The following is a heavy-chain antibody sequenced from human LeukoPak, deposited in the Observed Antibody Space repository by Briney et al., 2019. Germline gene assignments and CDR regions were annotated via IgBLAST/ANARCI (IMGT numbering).Heavy chain of an antibody. V-gene: IGHV3-21*01. Sequence: GGSLRLSCAASGFTFSSYEMNWVRQAPGKGLEWVSSISSSSSYIYYADSVKGRFTISRDNAKNSLYLQMNSLRAEDTAVYYCARGQGGSGSENIWGQGTMVTVSS. CDR2: ISSSSSYI. D-gene: IGHD3-10*01. J-gene: IGHJ3*02. CDR3: ARGQGGSGSENI. CDR1: GFTFSSYE.